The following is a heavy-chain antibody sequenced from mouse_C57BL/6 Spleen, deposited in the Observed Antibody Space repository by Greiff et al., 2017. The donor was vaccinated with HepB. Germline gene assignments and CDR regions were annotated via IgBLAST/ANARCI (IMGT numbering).Heavy chain of an antibody. D-gene: IGHD2-4*01. J-gene: IGHJ2*01. CDR3: ARDDYDGNYFDY. CDR2: ISDGGSYT. CDR1: GFTFSSYA. Sequence: EVQRVESGGGLVKPGGSLKLSCAASGFTFSSYAMSWVRQTPEKRLEWVATISDGGSYTYYPDNVKGRFTISRDNAKNNLYLQMSHLKSEDTAMYDCARDDYDGNYFDYWGQGTTLTVSS. V-gene: IGHV5-4*01.